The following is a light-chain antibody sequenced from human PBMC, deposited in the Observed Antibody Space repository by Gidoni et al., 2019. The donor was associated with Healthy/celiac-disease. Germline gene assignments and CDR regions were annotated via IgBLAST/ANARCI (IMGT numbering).Light chain of an antibody. J-gene: IGKJ3*01. CDR3: QQLNKYPLT. V-gene: IGKV1-9*01. Sequence: DIQLTQSPSFLSASVGDRVTSTCRASQDVSLFFAWFQQKPRQAPRLLIYAASILQSGVPSRFSGSGSGTEFTLTISSLQPEDFATYYCQQLNKYPLTFGPGTRVDIK. CDR2: AAS. CDR1: QDVSLF.